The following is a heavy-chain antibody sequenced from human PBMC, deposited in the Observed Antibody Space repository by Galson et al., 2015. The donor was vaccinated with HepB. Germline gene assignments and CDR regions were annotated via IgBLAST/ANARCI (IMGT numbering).Heavy chain of an antibody. Sequence: SVKVSCKASGYTFTSYSLHWLRQAPERGLEWLGGFNPEDAGSIYAQRFQGRFTMTEDTSTNTAYMELSRLRREDTAVYYCATDTGRLYFGDHRGGGAYWGQGTLVAVSS. D-gene: IGHD2/OR15-2a*01. V-gene: IGHV1-24*01. CDR3: ATDTGRLYFGDHRGGGAY. CDR2: FNPEDAGS. J-gene: IGHJ4*02. CDR1: GYTFTSYS.